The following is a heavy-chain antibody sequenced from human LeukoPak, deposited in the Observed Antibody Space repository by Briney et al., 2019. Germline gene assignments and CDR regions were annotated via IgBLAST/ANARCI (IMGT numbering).Heavy chain of an antibody. J-gene: IGHJ4*02. Sequence: GESLKISCKGSGYSFTGYWIGWVRQMPGKGLEWMGIIYPDDSDTRYSPSFQGQVTISADKSISNAYLQWSSLKASDTAMYYCARLKERFQATTGTNFDYWGQGTLVTVSS. V-gene: IGHV5-51*01. CDR2: IYPDDSDT. CDR1: GYSFTGYW. D-gene: IGHD1-1*01. CDR3: ARLKERFQATTGTNFDY.